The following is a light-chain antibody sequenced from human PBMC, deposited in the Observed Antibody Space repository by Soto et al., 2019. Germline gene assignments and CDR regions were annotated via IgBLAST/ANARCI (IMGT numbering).Light chain of an antibody. V-gene: IGKV1-5*03. CDR1: QSISPW. J-gene: IGKJ5*01. CDR3: QHYNSYPIT. CDR2: KAS. Sequence: DIQMTQSPSTLSASVGDRVTITCRASQSISPWLAWYQQKPGKAPKLLIYKASSLESGVPSRFSGSGSGTEFTLTISSLQPEDFATNYCQHYNSYPITVGQGTRLEIK.